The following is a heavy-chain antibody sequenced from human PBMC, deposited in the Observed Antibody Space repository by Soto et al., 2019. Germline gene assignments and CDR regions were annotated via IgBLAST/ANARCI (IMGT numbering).Heavy chain of an antibody. D-gene: IGHD1-1*01. V-gene: IGHV1-69*12. Sequence: QVRLVQSGAEVKTPGSSVKVSCKGSGGTFTSYIITWVREAPGQGLEWIGGIVPKFANTNYAQKFSGRLTLTADEPTNMVCRELSNLRSEVTGVYYCARGRDDRFGRHYVGLDVWGHGTTVTVS. J-gene: IGHJ6*02. CDR2: IVPKFANT. CDR3: ARGRDDRFGRHYVGLDV. CDR1: GGTFTSYI.